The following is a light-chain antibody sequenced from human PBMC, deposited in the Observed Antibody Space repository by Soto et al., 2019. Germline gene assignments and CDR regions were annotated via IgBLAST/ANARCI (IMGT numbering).Light chain of an antibody. CDR3: QQYNSYSLYT. V-gene: IGKV1-5*01. J-gene: IGKJ2*01. CDR2: DAS. CDR1: QSISSW. Sequence: DIQMTPSPSTLSASVGDRVTITCRASQSISSWLAWYQQKPGKAPQLLIYDASSLESGGPSRFSGSGSGTEFTLTISSLQPDDFATYYCQQYNSYSLYTFGQGTKLEIK.